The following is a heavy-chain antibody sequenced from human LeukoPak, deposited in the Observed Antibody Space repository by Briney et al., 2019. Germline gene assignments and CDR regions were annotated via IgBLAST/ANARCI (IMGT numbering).Heavy chain of an antibody. V-gene: IGHV4-61*02. CDR3: ASLYSGSY. CDR1: GGSISSSYY. D-gene: IGHD1-26*01. J-gene: IGHJ4*02. CDR2: IYISGST. Sequence: SETPSLTSTVSGGSISSSYYWSWMRQPAGKGLEWIGRIYISGSTNYNPSLESRVTISVDTSKNQFSLKLSSVTAADTAVYYCASLYSGSYWGQGTLVTVSS.